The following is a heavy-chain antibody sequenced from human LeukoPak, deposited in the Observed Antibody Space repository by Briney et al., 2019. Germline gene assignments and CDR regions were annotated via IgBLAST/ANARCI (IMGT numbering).Heavy chain of an antibody. CDR3: ARVYYGYFFDY. CDR2: INSDGSST. D-gene: IGHD3-10*01. Sequence: PGGSLRLSCAASGFTFSSYWMHWVRQAPGKGLGWVSRINSDGSSTSYADSVKGRFTISRDNAKNTLYLQMNSLRAEDTAVYYCARVYYGYFFDYWGQGTLVTVSS. V-gene: IGHV3-74*01. CDR1: GFTFSSYW. J-gene: IGHJ4*02.